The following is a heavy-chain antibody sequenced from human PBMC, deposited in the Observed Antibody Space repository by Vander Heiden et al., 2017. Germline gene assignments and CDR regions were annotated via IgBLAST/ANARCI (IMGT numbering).Heavy chain of an antibody. CDR3: AKDPTYYDIPYYYYGMDV. CDR1: GFTFSSYG. V-gene: IGHV3-30*18. CDR2: IAYDGSNK. J-gene: IGHJ6*02. Sequence: RLSCAASGFTFSSYGMHWVRQAPGKGLEWVAVIAYDGSNKYYADSVKGRFTISRDNSKNTLYLQMNSLRAEDTAVYYCAKDPTYYDIPYYYYGMDVWGQGTTVTVSS. D-gene: IGHD3-9*01.